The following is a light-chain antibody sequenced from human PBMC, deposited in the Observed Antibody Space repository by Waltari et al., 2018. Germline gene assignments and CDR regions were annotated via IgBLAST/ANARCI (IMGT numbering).Light chain of an antibody. CDR2: DAS. CDR1: HDISDY. CDR3: QQHDNPPFT. J-gene: IGKJ2*01. Sequence: DIQMTQSPSSLSASVGYTVTITCQANHDISDYLNWHQQKPGKAPNLLISDASHLEAGVPSRFSGSGYGTDFTFTISSLQPEDFATYYCQQHDNPPFTFGQGTKLEIK. V-gene: IGKV1-33*01.